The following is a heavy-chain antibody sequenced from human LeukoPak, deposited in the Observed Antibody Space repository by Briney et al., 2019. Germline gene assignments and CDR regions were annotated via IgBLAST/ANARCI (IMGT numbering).Heavy chain of an antibody. CDR3: ARVVGDGYNDY. Sequence: GGSLRLSCAASGFTFSSYAMTWVRQAPGKGLEWVSAISGSGGGTYYADSVKGRFTISRDNSKNTLYLQMNSLRAEDTAVYYCARVVGDGYNDYWGQGTLVTVSS. CDR1: GFTFSSYA. D-gene: IGHD5-24*01. CDR2: ISGSGGGT. J-gene: IGHJ4*02. V-gene: IGHV3-23*01.